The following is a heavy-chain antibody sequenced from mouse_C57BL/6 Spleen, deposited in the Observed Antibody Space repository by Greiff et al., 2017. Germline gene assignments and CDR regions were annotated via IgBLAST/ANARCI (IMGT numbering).Heavy chain of an antibody. D-gene: IGHD2-2*01. CDR3: ARRDGKGYGYDGAWFAY. CDR2: ILPGSGST. Sequence: VQLQQSGAELMKPGASVKLSCKATGYTFTGYWIEWVKQRPGHGLEWIGEILPGSGSTNYNEKFKGKATFTADTSSNTAYMQLSSLTTEDSAIYYCARRDGKGYGYDGAWFAYWGQGTLVTVSA. J-gene: IGHJ3*01. V-gene: IGHV1-9*01. CDR1: GYTFTGYW.